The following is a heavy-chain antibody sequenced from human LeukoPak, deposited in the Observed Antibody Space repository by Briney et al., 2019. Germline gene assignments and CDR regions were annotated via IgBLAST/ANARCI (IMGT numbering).Heavy chain of an antibody. CDR1: GFTFSDYY. CDR2: ISSSGSTI. CDR3: AKRGSCSGGSCFPYYFDY. Sequence: PGGSLRLSCAASGFTFSDYYMSWIRQAPGKGLEWVSYISSSGSTIYYADSVMGRFTISRDNAKNSLYLQMNSLRAEDTAVYYCAKRGSCSGGSCFPYYFDYWGQGTLVAVSS. D-gene: IGHD2-15*01. V-gene: IGHV3-11*01. J-gene: IGHJ4*02.